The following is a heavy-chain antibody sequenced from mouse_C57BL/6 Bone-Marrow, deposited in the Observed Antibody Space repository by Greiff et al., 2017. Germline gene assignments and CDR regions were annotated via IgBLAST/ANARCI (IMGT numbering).Heavy chain of an antibody. V-gene: IGHV5-17*01. Sequence: EVKLMESGGGLVKPGGSLKLSCAASGFTFSDYGMHWVRQAPEKGLEWVAYISSGSGTTYYADTVKGRFTITRDNAKNTLFLQLNRLRSEDTAIYYCARENIWLSMDYWGQGTSVTVSA. CDR3: ARENIWLSMDY. CDR2: ISSGSGTT. CDR1: GFTFSDYG. J-gene: IGHJ4*01. D-gene: IGHD1-1*02.